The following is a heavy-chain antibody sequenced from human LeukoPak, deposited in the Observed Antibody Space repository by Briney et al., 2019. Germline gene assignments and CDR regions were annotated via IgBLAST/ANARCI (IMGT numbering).Heavy chain of an antibody. D-gene: IGHD2-2*01. CDR3: ARHSPGYCSSTTCPFDY. CDR1: GYSFTSYW. Sequence: GESLKISCKGSGYSFTSYWIGWVRQMPGKGLEWMGIIYPGDSDTRYSPSFQGQVTISADKSITTAYLQWSSLRASDTAMYYCARHSPGYCSSTTCPFDYWGQGTLVTVSS. CDR2: IYPGDSDT. J-gene: IGHJ4*02. V-gene: IGHV5-51*01.